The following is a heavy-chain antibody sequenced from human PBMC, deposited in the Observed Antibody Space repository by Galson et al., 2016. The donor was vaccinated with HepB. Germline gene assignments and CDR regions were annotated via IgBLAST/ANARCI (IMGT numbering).Heavy chain of an antibody. Sequence: SLRLSCAASGFTFSSSSMSWVRQAPGRGLEWVSSISSSSTYIFYADSVKGRFTISRDNARNSLYLRMNNLRAEDTAVYYCARVKCGGDCYKGLGYLQHWGQGTLVTVSS. J-gene: IGHJ1*01. V-gene: IGHV3-21*01. D-gene: IGHD2-21*01. CDR3: ARVKCGGDCYKGLGYLQH. CDR2: ISSSSTYI. CDR1: GFTFSSSS.